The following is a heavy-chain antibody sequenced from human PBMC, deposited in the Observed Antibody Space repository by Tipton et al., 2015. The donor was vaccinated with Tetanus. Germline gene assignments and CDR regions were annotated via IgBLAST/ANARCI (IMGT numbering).Heavy chain of an antibody. CDR2: ISSSGSIV. D-gene: IGHD5-24*01. Sequence: SLRLSCAASGFTFSSYEMNWVRQAPGKGLEWVSYISSSGSIVYYADSVKGRFTFSRDNAKNSLYLQMNSLRVEDTALYYCTRRRRGDGYNLGAYWGPGTLVTVSS. J-gene: IGHJ4*02. CDR1: GFTFSSYE. V-gene: IGHV3-48*03. CDR3: TRRRRGDGYNLGAY.